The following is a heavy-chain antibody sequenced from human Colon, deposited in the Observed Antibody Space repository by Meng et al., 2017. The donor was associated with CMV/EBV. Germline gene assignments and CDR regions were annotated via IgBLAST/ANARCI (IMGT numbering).Heavy chain of an antibody. V-gene: IGHV3-53*01. CDR1: GFSVSDQY. Sequence: EVQLVESGGGLIPPGGSLRLSCAGSGFSVSDQYMNWVRQAPGKGLEWVSVIDDGGSTYYADSVKGRFTISRDNSKNTLDLQMNSLRVEDTAIYYCTRGRGWTAPDWGQGTLVTVSS. CDR2: IDDGGST. J-gene: IGHJ4*02. CDR3: TRGRGWTAPD. D-gene: IGHD3/OR15-3a*01.